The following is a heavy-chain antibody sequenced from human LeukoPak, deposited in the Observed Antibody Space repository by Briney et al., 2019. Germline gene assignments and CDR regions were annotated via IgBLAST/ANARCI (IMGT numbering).Heavy chain of an antibody. J-gene: IGHJ5*02. CDR2: IYYSGST. CDR1: GDSISSCY. CDR3: AIVGPYIEVDP. Sequence: SETLSLTCTVSGDSISSCYWSWIRQHPGKGLEWIGYIYYSGSTTYNPSLKSRVTIPVETSKNHFSLKLSSLTTAATAVYYFAIVGPYIEVDPWGKGTLVIVSS. D-gene: IGHD5-12*01. V-gene: IGHV4-59*01.